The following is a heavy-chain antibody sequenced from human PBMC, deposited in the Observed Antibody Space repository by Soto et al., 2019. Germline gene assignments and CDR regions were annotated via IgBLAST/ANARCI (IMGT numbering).Heavy chain of an antibody. CDR3: ARSTNDCGGRH. J-gene: IGHJ4*02. CDR2: MNPNSGNT. D-gene: IGHD4-17*01. Sequence: QVQLVQSGAEVKKPGASVKVSCKASGYTFTSYDINWVRQATGQGLEWMGWMNPNSGNTGYAQKFQGRVTMTKNTTISTAYMERTSLTSEDTAVYCGARSTNDCGGRHWGQGTLVTVSS. V-gene: IGHV1-8*01. CDR1: GYTFTSYD.